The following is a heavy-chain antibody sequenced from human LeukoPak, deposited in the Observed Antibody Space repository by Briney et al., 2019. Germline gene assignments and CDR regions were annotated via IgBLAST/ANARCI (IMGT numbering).Heavy chain of an antibody. CDR1: GYTFTSYD. CDR3: ARVLQQYCSGGSCYYGVGY. CDR2: MNPNSGNT. J-gene: IGHJ4*02. V-gene: IGHV1-8*01. Sequence: ASAKVSCKASGYTFTSYDINWVRQATGQGLEWMGWMNPNSGNTGYAQKFQGRVTMTRNTSISTAYMELSSLRSEDTAVYYCARVLQQYCSGGSCYYGVGYWGQGTLVTVSS. D-gene: IGHD2-15*01.